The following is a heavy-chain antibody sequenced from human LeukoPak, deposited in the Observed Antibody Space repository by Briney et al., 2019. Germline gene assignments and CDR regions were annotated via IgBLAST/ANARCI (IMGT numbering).Heavy chain of an antibody. CDR3: ASAVTTYYYDSSGYTRYYYYGMDV. J-gene: IGHJ6*02. Sequence: SETLSLTCAVYGGSFSGYYWSWIRQPPGKGLEWIGEINHSGSTNYNPSLKSRVTISVDTSKNQFSLKLSSVTAADTAVYYCASAVTTYYYDSSGYTRYYYYGMDVWGQGTTVTVPS. CDR2: INHSGST. CDR1: GGSFSGYY. V-gene: IGHV4-34*01. D-gene: IGHD3-22*01.